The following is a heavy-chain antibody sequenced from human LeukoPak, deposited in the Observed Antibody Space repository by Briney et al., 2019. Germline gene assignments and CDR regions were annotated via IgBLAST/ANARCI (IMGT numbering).Heavy chain of an antibody. CDR3: VRHSSPGSFDY. Sequence: PSQTLSLTCTVSGGSISSGSYYWSWIRQPAGKGLEWIGRIYTSGSTNYNPSLKSRVTISVDTSKNQFSLKLSSVTAADTAVYYCVRHSSPGSFDYWGQGTLVTVSS. CDR1: GGSISSGSYY. D-gene: IGHD6-13*01. V-gene: IGHV4-61*02. J-gene: IGHJ4*02. CDR2: IYTSGST.